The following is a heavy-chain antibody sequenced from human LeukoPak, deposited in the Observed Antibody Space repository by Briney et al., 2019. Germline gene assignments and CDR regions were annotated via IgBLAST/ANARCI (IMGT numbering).Heavy chain of an antibody. CDR2: INHSGST. CDR3: ARGGYSYGYQGGLWY. Sequence: PSETLSLTCAVYGGSFSGYYWSGIRQPPGKGLEWIGEINHSGSTNYNPSLKSRVTISVDTSKNQFSLKLSSVTAADTAVYYCARGGYSYGYQGGLWYWGQGTLVTVSS. J-gene: IGHJ4*02. V-gene: IGHV4-34*01. D-gene: IGHD5-18*01. CDR1: GGSFSGYY.